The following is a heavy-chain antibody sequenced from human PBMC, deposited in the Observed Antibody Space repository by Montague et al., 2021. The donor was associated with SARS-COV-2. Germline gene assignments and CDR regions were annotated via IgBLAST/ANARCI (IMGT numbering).Heavy chain of an antibody. Sequence: SLRLTCAASGFTFSSYEMNWVRQAPGKGLEWVSYISSSGSAIYYADSVKGRFSISRDNAKNSLYLQMNSLRAEDTAVYYCARDVVDYDFWRGYSTVRYYAMDVWGQGTTVTVSS. CDR2: ISSSGSAI. D-gene: IGHD3-3*01. CDR3: ARDVVDYDFWRGYSTVRYYAMDV. J-gene: IGHJ6*02. CDR1: GFTFSSYE. V-gene: IGHV3-48*03.